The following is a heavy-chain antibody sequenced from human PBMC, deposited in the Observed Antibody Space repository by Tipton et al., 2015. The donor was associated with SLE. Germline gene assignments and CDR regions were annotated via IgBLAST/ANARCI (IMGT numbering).Heavy chain of an antibody. D-gene: IGHD3-3*01. CDR1: GFTFSTYW. V-gene: IGHV3-7*01. Sequence: SLRLSCAVSGFTFSTYWMTWVRQAPGKGLEWVANINQDGSEKYYVDSVKGRFTISRDKAKNSLYLQMNSLRAEDTAVYFCATSYYDFWSGWDYWGQGTLVTVSS. J-gene: IGHJ4*02. CDR2: INQDGSEK. CDR3: ATSYYDFWSGWDY.